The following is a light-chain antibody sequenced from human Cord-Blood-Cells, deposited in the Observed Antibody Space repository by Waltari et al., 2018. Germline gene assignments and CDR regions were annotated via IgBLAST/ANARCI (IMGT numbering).Light chain of an antibody. J-gene: IGKJ4*01. Sequence: DIQMTQSPSTLSASVGDRVTITCRASQSISSWLAWYQQKPGKAPKLLIYDASSSESGVPSRFSGSGSGTEFTLTISSLQPDDFATYYCQQYNSFTFGGGTKVEIK. CDR1: QSISSW. CDR3: QQYNSFT. V-gene: IGKV1-5*01. CDR2: DAS.